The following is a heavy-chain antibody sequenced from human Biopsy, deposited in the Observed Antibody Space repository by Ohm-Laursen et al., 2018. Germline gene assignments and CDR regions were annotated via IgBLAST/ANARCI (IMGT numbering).Heavy chain of an antibody. J-gene: IGHJ4*02. CDR3: ARSGSDSLNYYFDF. D-gene: IGHD2-21*02. CDR1: GDSVSSNRAA. Sequence: SQTLSLTCAISGDSVSSNRAAWNWIRQSPSRGLEWLGRTFYRAKRYTDFAVSVKSRITLTLDPSTNQFSLQLNSVTPDDTAVYYCARSGSDSLNYYFDFWGQGTLVTVSS. CDR2: TFYRAKRYT. V-gene: IGHV6-1*01.